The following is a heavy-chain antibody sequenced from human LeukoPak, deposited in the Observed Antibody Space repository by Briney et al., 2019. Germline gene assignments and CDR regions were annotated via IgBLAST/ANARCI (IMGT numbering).Heavy chain of an antibody. V-gene: IGHV3-23*01. CDR2: ISGSGDST. CDR1: GFTFSSYA. Sequence: PRGSLRLSCAASGFTFSSYAMSWVRQAPGKGLEWVSLISGSGDSTDYADSVKGRFTISRDNSKNTLYLQINSLRADDTAVYYCAKRTVAGTGRGFDIWGQGTLVTVSS. CDR3: AKRTVAGTGRGFDI. J-gene: IGHJ3*02. D-gene: IGHD6-19*01.